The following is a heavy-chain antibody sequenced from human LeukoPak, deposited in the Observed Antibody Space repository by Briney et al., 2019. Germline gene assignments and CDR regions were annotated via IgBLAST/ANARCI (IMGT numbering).Heavy chain of an antibody. CDR1: GFIFSSYA. D-gene: IGHD1-14*01. V-gene: IGHV3-23*01. J-gene: IGHJ5*02. CDR3: AKKPAGFDP. Sequence: GVSLRLSCTASGFIFSSYAMSWVRQAPGKGLEWVSAISGSGDSTNYADSVKGRFTISRDNSKNTLFLQMNSLRVEDTAIYYCAKKPAGFDPWGQGTLVTVSS. CDR2: ISGSGDST.